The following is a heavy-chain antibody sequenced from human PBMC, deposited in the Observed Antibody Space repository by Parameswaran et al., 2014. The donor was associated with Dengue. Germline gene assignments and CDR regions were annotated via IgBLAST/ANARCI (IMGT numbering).Heavy chain of an antibody. D-gene: IGHD5-18*01. CDR2: IYYSGST. Sequence: PGKGLEWIGYIYYSGSTYYNPSLKSRVTISVDTSKNQFSLKLSSVTAADTAVYYCASSIQLWPGTLDAFDIWGQGTMVTVSS. J-gene: IGHJ3*02. CDR3: ASSIQLWPGTLDAFDI. V-gene: IGHV4-31*02.